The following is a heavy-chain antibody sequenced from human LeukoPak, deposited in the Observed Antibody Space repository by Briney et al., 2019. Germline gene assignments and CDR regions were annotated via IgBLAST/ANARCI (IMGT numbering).Heavy chain of an antibody. D-gene: IGHD6-19*01. CDR1: GFTFSNYW. Sequence: QPGGSLRLSCAASGFTFSNYWMGWVRQAPGKGLERVANIKQDGSEKYYADSAMGRFTISKDNARTSLYLQMNSLRVEDTAVYYCTRWNSGWEFDYWGQGTRVSVSS. CDR3: TRWNSGWEFDY. J-gene: IGHJ4*02. CDR2: IKQDGSEK. V-gene: IGHV3-7*05.